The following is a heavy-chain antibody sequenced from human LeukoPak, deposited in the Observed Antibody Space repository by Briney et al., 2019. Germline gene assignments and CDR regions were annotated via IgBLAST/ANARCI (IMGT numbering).Heavy chain of an antibody. D-gene: IGHD3-22*01. CDR2: IRGSGGST. CDR3: AKESDYYDSSGYYSPQNEFDY. J-gene: IGHJ4*02. Sequence: PGGSLRLSCAASGFTFSSYAMSWVRQAPGKGLEWVSAIRGSGGSTYYADSVKGRFTISRDNSKNTLYLQMNSLRAEDTAVYYRAKESDYYDSSGYYSPQNEFDYWGQGTLVTVSS. CDR1: GFTFSSYA. V-gene: IGHV3-23*01.